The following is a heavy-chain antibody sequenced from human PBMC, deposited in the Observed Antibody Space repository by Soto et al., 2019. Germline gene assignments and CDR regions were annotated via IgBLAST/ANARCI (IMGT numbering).Heavy chain of an antibody. V-gene: IGHV3-7*01. D-gene: IGHD3-10*01. CDR1: GFTFGSYW. Sequence: GGSLRLSCAASGFTFGSYWMSWVRQAPGKGLEWLATIKWDASEKKYVDSVKGRFTMSRDNAKNSLYLQMDSLRAEDTAVYYCARVKVGSYIMDGFYFDYWGQGTLVTVSS. CDR3: ARVKVGSYIMDGFYFDY. J-gene: IGHJ4*02. CDR2: IKWDASEK.